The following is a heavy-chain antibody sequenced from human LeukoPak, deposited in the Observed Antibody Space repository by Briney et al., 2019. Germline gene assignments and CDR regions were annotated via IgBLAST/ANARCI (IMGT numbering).Heavy chain of an antibody. D-gene: IGHD2-2*01. J-gene: IGHJ4*02. CDR3: ARDILGYCSSTSCSPFDY. Sequence: EASAKVSCKASGYTFTGYYMHWVRQAPGQGLEWMGWINPNSGGTNYAQKFQGRVTMTRDTSISTAYMELSRLRSDDTAVYYCARDILGYCSSTSCSPFDYWGQGTLVTVSS. CDR2: INPNSGGT. CDR1: GYTFTGYY. V-gene: IGHV1-2*02.